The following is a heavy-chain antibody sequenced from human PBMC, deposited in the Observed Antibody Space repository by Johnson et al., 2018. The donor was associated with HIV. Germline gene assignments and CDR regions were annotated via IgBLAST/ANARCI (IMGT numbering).Heavy chain of an antibody. Sequence: VQLVESGGVVVQPGGSLRLSCETSRFTFDDYTMHWVRQGPWKGLEWVSLISWDGGSTYYGDSLKGRFTISRDNSKTSLYLQMNSLRSEDTPLYYCAKGGLGHTDAFDIWGQETMVTVSS. CDR2: ISWDGGST. D-gene: IGHD6-19*01. CDR3: AKGGLGHTDAFDI. J-gene: IGHJ3*02. CDR1: RFTFDDYT. V-gene: IGHV3-43*01.